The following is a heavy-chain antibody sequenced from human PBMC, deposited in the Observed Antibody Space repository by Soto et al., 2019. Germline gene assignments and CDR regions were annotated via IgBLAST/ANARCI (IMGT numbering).Heavy chain of an antibody. D-gene: IGHD1-26*01. CDR1: GGSFSGYY. Sequence: SETLSLTCAVYGGSFSGYYWRWIRHPPGKGLEWIGEINHSGSTNYNPSLKSRVTISVDTSKNQFSLKLSSVTAADTAVYYCAREEVVTDSGSYGGEEQWGQGTLVTVPS. J-gene: IGHJ4*02. CDR3: AREEVVTDSGSYGGEEQ. V-gene: IGHV4-34*01. CDR2: INHSGST.